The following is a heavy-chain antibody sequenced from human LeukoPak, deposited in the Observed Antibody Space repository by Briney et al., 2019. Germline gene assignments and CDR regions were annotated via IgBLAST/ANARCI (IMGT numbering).Heavy chain of an antibody. CDR1: GFTFSSYD. CDR2: ISSSGSTI. J-gene: IGHJ6*04. D-gene: IGHD3-10*02. V-gene: IGHV3-48*03. CDR3: AELGITMIGGV. Sequence: GGSLRLSCAVSGFTFSSYDMSWARQAPGKGLEWVSYISSSGSTIYYADSVKGRFTISRDNAKNSLYLQMNSLRAEDTAVYYCAELGITMIGGVWGKGTAVTISS.